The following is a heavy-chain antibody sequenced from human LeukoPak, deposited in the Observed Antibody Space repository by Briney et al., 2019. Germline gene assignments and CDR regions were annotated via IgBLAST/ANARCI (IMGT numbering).Heavy chain of an antibody. CDR2: ISVYNGHT. D-gene: IGHD3-22*01. V-gene: IGHV1-18*01. CDR3: VRDFPMIQTYFEY. J-gene: IGHJ4*02. CDR1: GGTFSSYA. Sequence: ASVKVSCKASGGTFSSYAISWVRQAPGQGLEWIGWISVYNGHTNYAQMPRDRVIMTTDTSMSTAYLELRSLRSDDTAVYYCVRDFPMIQTYFEYWGQGTLVTVSS.